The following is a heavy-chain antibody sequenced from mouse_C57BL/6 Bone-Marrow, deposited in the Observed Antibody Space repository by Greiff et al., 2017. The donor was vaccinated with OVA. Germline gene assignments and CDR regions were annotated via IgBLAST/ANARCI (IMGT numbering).Heavy chain of an antibody. V-gene: IGHV1-59*01. CDR1: GYTFTSYW. CDR2: IDPSDSYT. D-gene: IGHD2-4*01. J-gene: IGHJ4*01. CDR3: ARLACSYYDHDMDY. Sequence: VQLQQPGAELVRPGTSVKLSCKASGYTFTSYWMHWVKQRPGQGLEWIGVIDPSDSYTNYNQKFKGKATLTVDTSSSTAYMQLSSLTSEDSAVYYCARLACSYYDHDMDYWGQGTSVTVSS.